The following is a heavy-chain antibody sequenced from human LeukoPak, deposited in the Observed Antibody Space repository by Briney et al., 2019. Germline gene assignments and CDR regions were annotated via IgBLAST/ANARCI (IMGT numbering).Heavy chain of an antibody. Sequence: GASVTVSCKASGYTFTNYYMHWVRQAPGQGLEWMGVINPSGGDTSYAQKFQGRFTMTRDMSTSTVYMELSSLRSEDTAIYYCARIPHSSSPFDYWGQGTLVTVSS. CDR1: GYTFTNYY. V-gene: IGHV1-46*01. CDR2: INPSGGDT. CDR3: ARIPHSSSPFDY. D-gene: IGHD6-13*01. J-gene: IGHJ4*02.